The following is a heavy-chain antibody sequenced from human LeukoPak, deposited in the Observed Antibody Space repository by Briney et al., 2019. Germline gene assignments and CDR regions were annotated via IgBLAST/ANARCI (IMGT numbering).Heavy chain of an antibody. D-gene: IGHD1-1*01. V-gene: IGHV3-7*01. CDR1: GFTFSNSW. J-gene: IGHJ6*03. Sequence: PGGSLRLSCRASGFTFSNSWMAWVRHVPGKGLQWVANINEDGSAKYYVDSVKGRFTISRDNAKNSLNLQMNSLTDEDTAIYYCATRWETTPGYFYIDVWGRGTAATVSS. CDR3: ATRWETTPGYFYIDV. CDR2: INEDGSAK.